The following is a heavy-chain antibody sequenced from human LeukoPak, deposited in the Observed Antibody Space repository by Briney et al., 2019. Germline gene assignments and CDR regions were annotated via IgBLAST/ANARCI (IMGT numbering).Heavy chain of an antibody. CDR3: ARGPGGRIAARLLGY. D-gene: IGHD6-6*01. J-gene: IGHJ4*02. Sequence: ASVKVSCKASGYTFTDYYMHWVRQAPGQGLEWMGRINPNSGGSNYAQKFQGRVTMTRDTSISTAYMELSSLRSEDTAVYYCARGPGGRIAARLLGYWGQGTLVTVSS. CDR2: INPNSGGS. V-gene: IGHV1-2*06. CDR1: GYTFTDYY.